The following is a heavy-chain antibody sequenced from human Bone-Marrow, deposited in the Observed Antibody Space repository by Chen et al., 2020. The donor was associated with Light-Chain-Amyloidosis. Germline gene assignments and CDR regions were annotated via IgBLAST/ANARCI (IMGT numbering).Heavy chain of an antibody. V-gene: IGHV4-38-2*02. CDR2: IFHDGPT. CDR3: ARDNYEISHFYY. D-gene: IGHD3-3*01. CDR1: GDSSSHNYY. J-gene: IGHJ4*02. Sequence: QVQLQESGPGLVKPSETLSLTCTVSGDSSSHNYYWGWIRQPPGKGLEWVATIFHDGPTYYNPSLKTRVAVSMNTSKNQLSLKLSSVTVADTAVYYCARDNYEISHFYYWGQGALVTVSS.